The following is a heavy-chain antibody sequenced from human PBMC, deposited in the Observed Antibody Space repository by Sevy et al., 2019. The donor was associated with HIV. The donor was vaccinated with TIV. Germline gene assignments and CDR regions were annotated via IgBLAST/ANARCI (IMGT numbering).Heavy chain of an antibody. Sequence: ASVKVSCKASGGTFSSYAISWVRQAPGQGLEWMGRIIPILGIANYAQKFQGRVTITADKSTSTAYMELSSLRSEDTAVYYCAREGDYGGNSNDAFDIWGQGTMVTVSS. D-gene: IGHD4-17*01. CDR3: AREGDYGGNSNDAFDI. V-gene: IGHV1-69*04. J-gene: IGHJ3*02. CDR2: IIPILGIA. CDR1: GGTFSSYA.